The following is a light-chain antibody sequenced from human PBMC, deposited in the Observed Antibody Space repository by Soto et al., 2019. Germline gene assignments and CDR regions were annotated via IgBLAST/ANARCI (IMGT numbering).Light chain of an antibody. CDR1: SGYSNYE. CDR2: VGTGGIVG. CDR3: GADHGSGRNYG. J-gene: IGLJ1*01. V-gene: IGLV9-49*01. Sequence: QSVLTQPPSASASLGASVTLTCTLSSGYSNYEVDWYQQRPGKGPRFVMRVGTGGIVGSKGDGIPDRFSVLGSGLNRYLTIKNIQEEDESDYHCGADHGSGRNYGFGTGTKLTVL.